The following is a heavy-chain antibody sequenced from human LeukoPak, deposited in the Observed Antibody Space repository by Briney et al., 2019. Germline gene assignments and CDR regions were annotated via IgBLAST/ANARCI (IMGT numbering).Heavy chain of an antibody. J-gene: IGHJ4*02. CDR3: ARGAGDSNGYYYVY. CDR2: IIPIFGTA. V-gene: IGHV1-69*13. CDR1: GYTFTSYA. Sequence: SVKVSCKASGYTFTSYAMNWVRQAPGQGLEWMGGIIPIFGTANYAQNFQGRVTITADESTSTAYMDLSSLRSEDTAVYYCARGAGDSNGYYYVYWGQGTRVIVSS. D-gene: IGHD3-22*01.